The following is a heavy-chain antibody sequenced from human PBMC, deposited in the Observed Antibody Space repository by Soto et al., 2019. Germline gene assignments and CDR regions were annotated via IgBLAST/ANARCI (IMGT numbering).Heavy chain of an antibody. J-gene: IGHJ4*02. D-gene: IGHD2-15*01. V-gene: IGHV4-59*01. Sequence: GGSFSGSYCSWIRQTHGKVLEWVGYIHYSGSTNYNPSLKSRVTMSVDSAKNQFSLQLSSVTAADTAMYFCTKYRRTDAEGYSFDYWGQGALVTVSS. CDR1: GGSFSGSY. CDR3: TKYRRTDAEGYSFDY. CDR2: IHYSGST.